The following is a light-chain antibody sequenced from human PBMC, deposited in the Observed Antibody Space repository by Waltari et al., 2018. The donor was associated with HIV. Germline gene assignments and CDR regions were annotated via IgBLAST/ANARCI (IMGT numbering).Light chain of an antibody. CDR2: STN. CDR3: VLYMGSGIWV. J-gene: IGLJ3*02. V-gene: IGLV8-61*01. CDR1: SGSVSTSYY. Sequence: QTVVTQEPSFSVSPGGTVTLTCGLSSGSVSTSYYPSWYQQTPGQAPRTLIYSTNTRSSEVPDRFSGSILGNKAALTNTGAQADDESDYYCVLYMGSGIWVFGGGTKLTVL.